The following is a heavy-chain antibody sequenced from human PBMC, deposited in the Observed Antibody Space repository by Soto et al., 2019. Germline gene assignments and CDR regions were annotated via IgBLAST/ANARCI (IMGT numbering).Heavy chain of an antibody. CDR2: IYPGDSDT. CDR1: GYSFTSYW. D-gene: IGHD4-17*01. Sequence: GESLKISCKGSGYSFTSYWIGWVRQMPGKGLEWMGIIYPGDSDTRYSPSFQGQVTISADKSISTAYLQWSSLKASDTAMYYCARQEDYGDYGDAVGAFYIWGQGTMVPVSS. J-gene: IGHJ3*02. CDR3: ARQEDYGDYGDAVGAFYI. V-gene: IGHV5-51*01.